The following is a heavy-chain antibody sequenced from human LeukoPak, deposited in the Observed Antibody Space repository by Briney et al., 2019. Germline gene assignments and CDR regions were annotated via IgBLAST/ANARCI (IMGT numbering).Heavy chain of an antibody. V-gene: IGHV3-11*04. J-gene: IGHJ6*03. CDR2: ISSSGSTI. CDR3: ARDTSYCSSTSCYIYYMDV. D-gene: IGHD2-2*01. CDR1: GFTFSDYY. Sequence: GGSLRLSCAASGFTFSDYYMSWIRQAPGKGLEWVSYISSSGSTIYYADSVKGRFTISRDNAKNSLYLQMNSLRAEDTAVYYCARDTSYCSSTSCYIYYMDVWGKGTTVTVSS.